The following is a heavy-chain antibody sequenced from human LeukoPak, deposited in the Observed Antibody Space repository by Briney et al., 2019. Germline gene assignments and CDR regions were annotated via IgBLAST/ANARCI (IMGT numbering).Heavy chain of an antibody. CDR2: IYYNGST. Sequence: SETLSLTCTVSGGSISSSSYYWGWIRQPPGKGLEWIGSIYYNGSTYYNPSLKSRVTISVDTSKDQFSLKLSSVTAADTAVYYCARHEPSKNYYYYGMDVWGQGTTVTVSS. V-gene: IGHV4-39*01. J-gene: IGHJ6*02. CDR1: GGSISSSSYY. CDR3: ARHEPSKNYYYYGMDV.